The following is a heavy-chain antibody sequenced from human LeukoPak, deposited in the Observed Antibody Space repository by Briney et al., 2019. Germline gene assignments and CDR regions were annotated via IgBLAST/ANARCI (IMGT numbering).Heavy chain of an antibody. Sequence: PSETLSLTCAVSGGSISSSNWWSWVRQPPGKGLEWIGEIYYSGSTNYNPSLKSRVTISVDTSKNQFSLKLSSVIAADTAVYYCARGDWLLDYWGQGTLVTVSS. V-gene: IGHV4-4*02. CDR2: IYYSGST. CDR1: GGSISSSNW. D-gene: IGHD3-9*01. J-gene: IGHJ4*02. CDR3: ARGDWLLDY.